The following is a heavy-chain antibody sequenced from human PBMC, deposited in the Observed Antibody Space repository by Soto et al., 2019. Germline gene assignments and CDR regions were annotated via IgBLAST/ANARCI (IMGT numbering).Heavy chain of an antibody. CDR1: GGSISSGGYY. Sequence: SETLSLTCTVSGGSISSGGYYWSWIRQHPGKGLEWIGYIYYSGSTYYNPSLKSRVTISVDTSKNQFSLKLSSVTAADTAVYYCARTVEARQNWFDPWGQGTLVTVSS. CDR2: IYYSGST. CDR3: ARTVEARQNWFDP. D-gene: IGHD6-6*01. J-gene: IGHJ5*02. V-gene: IGHV4-31*03.